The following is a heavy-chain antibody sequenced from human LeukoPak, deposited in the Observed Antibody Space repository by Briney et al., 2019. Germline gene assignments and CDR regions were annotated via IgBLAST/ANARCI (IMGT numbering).Heavy chain of an antibody. CDR1: GFTFSSYW. CDR3: ARDAGYSYGYSWDY. J-gene: IGHJ4*02. Sequence: GGSLRLSCAASGFTFSSYWMSWVRQAPGKGLEGVANIKQDGSEKYYVDSVKGRFTISRDNAKNSLYLQMNSLRAEDTAVYYCARDAGYSYGYSWDYWGQGTLVTVSS. V-gene: IGHV3-7*01. D-gene: IGHD5-18*01. CDR2: IKQDGSEK.